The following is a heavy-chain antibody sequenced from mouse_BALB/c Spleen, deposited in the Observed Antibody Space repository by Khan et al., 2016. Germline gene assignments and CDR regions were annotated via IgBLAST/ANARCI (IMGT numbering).Heavy chain of an antibody. CDR1: GYSITSDYA. Sequence: EVQLQESGPGLVKPSQSLSLTCTVTGYSITSDYAWNWIRQFPGNKLEWMGYISYSGSTNYNPSLKSRVSITRDTSKNQVFLQLNSVTTEDTATYYCARSFGYRGFAYWGQATLVTVSA. J-gene: IGHJ3*01. V-gene: IGHV3-2*02. CDR2: ISYSGST. D-gene: IGHD2-2*01. CDR3: ARSFGYRGFAY.